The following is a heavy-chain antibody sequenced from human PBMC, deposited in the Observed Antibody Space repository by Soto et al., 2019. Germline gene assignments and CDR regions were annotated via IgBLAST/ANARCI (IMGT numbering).Heavy chain of an antibody. Sequence: GGSLRLSCAASGFTFSSYAMSWVRQAPGKGLEWVSAISGSGGSTYYADSVKGRFTISRDNSKNTLYLQMNSLRAEDTAVYYCAKDPRPDIVATIVDYWGQGTLVTVSS. J-gene: IGHJ4*02. CDR2: ISGSGGST. D-gene: IGHD5-12*01. CDR1: GFTFSSYA. V-gene: IGHV3-23*01. CDR3: AKDPRPDIVATIVDY.